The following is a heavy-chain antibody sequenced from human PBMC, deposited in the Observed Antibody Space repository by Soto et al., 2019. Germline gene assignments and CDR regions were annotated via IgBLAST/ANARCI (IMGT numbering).Heavy chain of an antibody. CDR1: EFQFSSYE. CDR2: ISHSGATI. J-gene: IGHJ3*01. CDR3: ARGAFWYTTSTTDDAFDV. D-gene: IGHD6-6*01. Sequence: EVQLAESGGGLVQPGESLRLSCAASEFQFSSYEMNWVRQAPGKGLEWVAHISHSGATIFYADSVKGRFTISRDNTNNSLSLQMNSLRAEDTAIYYCARGAFWYTTSTTDDAFDVWGRGTVVTVSS. V-gene: IGHV3-48*03.